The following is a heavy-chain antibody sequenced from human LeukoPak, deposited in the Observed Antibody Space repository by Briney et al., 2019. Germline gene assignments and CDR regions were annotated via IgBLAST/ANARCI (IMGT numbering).Heavy chain of an antibody. Sequence: GGSLRLSCAASGFTFSRYGMSWVRQAPGKGLEWVSSISISSNYIYYADSVKGRFTISRDNAKNSLYLQVNSLRAEDTAVYYCARGSRFGVVGRDAFDIWGQGTVVTVSS. J-gene: IGHJ3*02. V-gene: IGHV3-21*01. CDR1: GFTFSRYG. D-gene: IGHD3-3*01. CDR2: ISISSNYI. CDR3: ARGSRFGVVGRDAFDI.